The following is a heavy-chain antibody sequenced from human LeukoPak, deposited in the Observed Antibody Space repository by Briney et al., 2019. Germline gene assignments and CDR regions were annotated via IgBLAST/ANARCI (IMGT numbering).Heavy chain of an antibody. CDR2: ININGGRT. Sequence: GGSLRLSCAASAFTFSSYSMNWVRQAPGKGLEYVSSININGGRTYYADSVKGRFTISRDNSKNMLYLQMSSLRAEDTAVYYCVKDKWIDHWGQGTLVTVSS. CDR3: VKDKWIDH. J-gene: IGHJ4*02. D-gene: IGHD2-8*01. V-gene: IGHV3-64D*09. CDR1: AFTFSSYS.